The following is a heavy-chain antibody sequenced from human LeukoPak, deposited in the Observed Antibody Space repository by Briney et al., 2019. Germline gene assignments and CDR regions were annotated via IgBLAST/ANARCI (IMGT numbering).Heavy chain of an antibody. CDR1: GYTFTSYY. CDR3: ARARRKIVGATTVSVRAFDI. V-gene: IGHV1-46*01. J-gene: IGHJ3*02. D-gene: IGHD1-26*01. Sequence: ASVKVSCKASGYTFTSYYMHWVRQAPGQGLEWMGIINPSGGSTSYAQKFQGRVTMTRDTSTSTVYTELSSLRSEDTAVYYCARARRKIVGATTVSVRAFDIWGQGTMVTVSS. CDR2: INPSGGST.